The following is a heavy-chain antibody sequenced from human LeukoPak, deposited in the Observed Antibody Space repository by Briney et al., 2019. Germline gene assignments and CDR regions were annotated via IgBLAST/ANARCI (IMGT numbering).Heavy chain of an antibody. J-gene: IGHJ4*02. CDR3: ARDPTWYYYDSSGVSGQYYFDY. CDR2: ISSSSSYI. D-gene: IGHD3-22*01. CDR1: GFTFSSYS. Sequence: GGSLRLSCAASGFTFSSYSMNWVRQAPGKGLEWVSSISSSSSYIYYADSVKGRLTISRDNAKNSLYLQMNSLRAEDTAVYYCARDPTWYYYDSSGVSGQYYFDYWGQGTLVTVSS. V-gene: IGHV3-21*01.